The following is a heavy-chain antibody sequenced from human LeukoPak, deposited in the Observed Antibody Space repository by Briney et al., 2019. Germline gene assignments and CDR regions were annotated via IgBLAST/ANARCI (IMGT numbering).Heavy chain of an antibody. J-gene: IGHJ4*02. CDR3: ARRHYGYDY. Sequence: GGSLQISCQGSEYRFTTYRIAWVRQVPGKGLEGMGIIYPGDSETRYSPSFQGQVTISADKSISTAYLQWSSLKASDTAMYYCARRHYGYDYWGQGTLVTVSS. CDR1: EYRFTTYR. CDR2: IYPGDSET. V-gene: IGHV5-51*01. D-gene: IGHD3-16*01.